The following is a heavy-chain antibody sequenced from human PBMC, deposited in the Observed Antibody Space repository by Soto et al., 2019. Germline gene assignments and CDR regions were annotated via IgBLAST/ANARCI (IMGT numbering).Heavy chain of an antibody. V-gene: IGHV1-2*04. CDR1: GYTFTSYG. CDR2: INPNSGGT. J-gene: IGHJ6*02. Sequence: ASVKVSCKASGYTFTSYGISWVRQAPGQGLEWMGWINPNSGGTNYAQKFQGWVTMTRDTSISTAYMELSRLRSDDTAVYYCARDPTTVTTHYYGMDVWGQGTTVTVSS. CDR3: ARDPTTVTTHYYGMDV. D-gene: IGHD4-17*01.